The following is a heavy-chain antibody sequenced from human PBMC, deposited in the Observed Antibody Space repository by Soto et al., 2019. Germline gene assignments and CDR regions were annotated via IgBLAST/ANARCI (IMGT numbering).Heavy chain of an antibody. V-gene: IGHV3-21*01. CDR2: ISSASSET. CDR3: ARVAY. J-gene: IGHJ4*02. CDR1: GFTFSGVS. Sequence: GGSLRLSCEASGFTFSGVSMNWVRQVPGKGLEWVASISSASSETWYADSVKGRFIISRDNAQNSLFLQMNTLRPEDSAIYYCARVAYWGPGTQVTVSS.